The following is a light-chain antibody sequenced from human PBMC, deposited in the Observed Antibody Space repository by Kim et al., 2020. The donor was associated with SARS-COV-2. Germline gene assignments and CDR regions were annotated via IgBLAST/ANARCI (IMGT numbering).Light chain of an antibody. V-gene: IGLV3-1*01. Sequence: ASPGQTASLPGCGDKLGDKYACWYQQKPGQSPVLVIYQDSKRPSGIPERFSGSNSGNTATLTISGTQAMDEADYYCQAWDSSTAVFGGGTQLTVL. CDR3: QAWDSSTAV. CDR1: KLGDKY. J-gene: IGLJ3*02. CDR2: QDS.